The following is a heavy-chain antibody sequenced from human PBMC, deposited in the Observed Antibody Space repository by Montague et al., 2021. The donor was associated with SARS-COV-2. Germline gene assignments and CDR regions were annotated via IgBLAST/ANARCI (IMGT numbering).Heavy chain of an antibody. D-gene: IGHD3-22*01. CDR2: IYYSGST. CDR1: GGSISSTSYY. Sequence: SETLSLICTVSGGSISSTSYYWGWIRQPPGKGLEWIGSIYYSGSTYYNPSLKSRVTISVDTSKNQFSLKLSSVTAADTAVYYCARVFWYYYDSSGERFDYWGQGTLVTVSS. J-gene: IGHJ4*02. CDR3: ARVFWYYYDSSGERFDY. V-gene: IGHV4-39*07.